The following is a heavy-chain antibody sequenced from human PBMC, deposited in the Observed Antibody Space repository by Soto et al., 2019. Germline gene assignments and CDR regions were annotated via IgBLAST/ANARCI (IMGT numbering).Heavy chain of an antibody. CDR1: GFTFSSYS. J-gene: IGHJ3*02. CDR3: AREGYSYGYDAFDI. D-gene: IGHD5-18*01. Sequence: GGPLRLSCAASGFTFSSYSMNWVRQAPGKGLEWVSYISSSSSTRYYADSVRGRFTISRDNAKNPLHLQMNCLRDEDTAVYYCAREGYSYGYDAFDIWGHGTMVPVSS. CDR2: ISSSSSTR. V-gene: IGHV3-48*02.